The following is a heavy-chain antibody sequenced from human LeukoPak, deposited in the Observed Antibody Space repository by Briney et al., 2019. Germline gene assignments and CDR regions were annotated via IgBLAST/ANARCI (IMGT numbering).Heavy chain of an antibody. D-gene: IGHD5-18*01. J-gene: IGHJ4*02. CDR2: ISYDGSNK. CDR1: GFTFSSYA. V-gene: IGHV3-30-3*01. Sequence: PGRSLRLSCAASGFTFSSYAMHWVRQAPGKGLEWVAVISYDGSNKYYADSVKGRFTISKDNSKNTLYLQMNSLRAEDTAVYYCARPAVDTAMTWGQGTLVTVSS. CDR3: ARPAVDTAMT.